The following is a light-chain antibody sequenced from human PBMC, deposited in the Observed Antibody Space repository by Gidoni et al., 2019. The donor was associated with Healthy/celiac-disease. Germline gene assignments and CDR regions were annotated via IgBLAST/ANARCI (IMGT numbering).Light chain of an antibody. Sequence: DIQLTQSPSSLSASVGDRVTITCRASQSIRSYLNWYQQKPGKAPKLLIYAASSLQSGVPSRVSGSGSWTDFTLTISSLQPVDFVTYYCQQSYSTPDTFGQGTKLEIK. CDR2: AAS. J-gene: IGKJ2*01. V-gene: IGKV1-39*01. CDR3: QQSYSTPDT. CDR1: QSIRSY.